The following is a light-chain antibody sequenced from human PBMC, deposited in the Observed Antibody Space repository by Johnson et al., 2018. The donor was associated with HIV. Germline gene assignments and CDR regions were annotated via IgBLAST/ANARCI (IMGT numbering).Light chain of an antibody. CDR2: ENN. Sequence: QSVLTQPPSVSAAPGQKVTISCSGSSSNIGNNYVSWYQQLPGTAPKLLIYENNKRPSGIPDRFSGSKYGTSATLGITGLQTGEEADYYCGTWDSSLSPGGVFGTGTKVTV. V-gene: IGLV1-51*02. J-gene: IGLJ1*01. CDR1: SSNIGNNY. CDR3: GTWDSSLSPGGV.